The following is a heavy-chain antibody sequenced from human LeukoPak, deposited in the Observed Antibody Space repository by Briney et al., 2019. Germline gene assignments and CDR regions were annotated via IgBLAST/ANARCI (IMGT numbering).Heavy chain of an antibody. D-gene: IGHD4-17*01. CDR3: AAALDGDYVGYFDY. J-gene: IGHJ4*02. V-gene: IGHV1-58*02. CDR2: IVVGSGNT. Sequence: SVKVSCKASGFTFTSSAMQWVRQARGQRLEWIGWIVVGSGNTNYAQKFQERVTITRDMSTSTAYMELSSLKSEDTAVYYCAAALDGDYVGYFDYWGQGTLVTVSS. CDR1: GFTFTSSA.